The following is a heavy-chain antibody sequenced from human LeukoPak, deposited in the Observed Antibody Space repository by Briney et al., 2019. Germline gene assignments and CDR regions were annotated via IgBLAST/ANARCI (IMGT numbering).Heavy chain of an antibody. CDR3: TTDGLDY. D-gene: IGHD3/OR15-3a*01. CDR1: GYSFTSYW. CDR2: IKSKTDGGTT. V-gene: IGHV3-15*01. J-gene: IGHJ4*02. Sequence: GESLKISCKGSGYSFTSYWIGWVRQMPGKGLEWIGRIKSKTDGGTTDYAAPVKGRFTISRDDSKNTLYLQMNSLKTEDTAVYYCTTDGLDYWGQGTLVTVSS.